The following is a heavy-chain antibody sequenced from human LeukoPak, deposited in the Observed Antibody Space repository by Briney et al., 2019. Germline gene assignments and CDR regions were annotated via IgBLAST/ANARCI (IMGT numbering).Heavy chain of an antibody. CDR3: ASLGASQDYYFDY. CDR2: IKQDGSEK. J-gene: IGHJ4*02. D-gene: IGHD1-26*01. V-gene: IGHV3-7*01. CDR1: GFTFSSYW. Sequence: GGSLRLSCAASGFTFSSYWMSWVRQAPGKGLEWVANIKQDGSEKYYVDSVKGRLTISRDNAKNSLYLQMNSLRAEDTAVYYCASLGASQDYYFDYWGQGTLVTVSS.